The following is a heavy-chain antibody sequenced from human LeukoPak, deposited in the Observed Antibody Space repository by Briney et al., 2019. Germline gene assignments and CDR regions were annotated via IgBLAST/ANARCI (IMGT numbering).Heavy chain of an antibody. D-gene: IGHD1-26*01. V-gene: IGHV3-30*03. J-gene: IGHJ4*02. CDR3: AREGSGSSTFYFDY. CDR2: ISYDGSNK. Sequence: PGGSLRLSCAASGFTFSRYGMHWVRQAPGKGLEWVAVISYDGSNKYYADSVKGRFTISRDNSKNTLYLQMNGLRAEDTAVFYCAREGSGSSTFYFDYWGQGTLVTVSS. CDR1: GFTFSRYG.